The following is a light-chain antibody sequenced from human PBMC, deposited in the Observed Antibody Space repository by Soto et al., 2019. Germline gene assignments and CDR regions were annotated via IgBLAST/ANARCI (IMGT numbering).Light chain of an antibody. J-gene: IGKJ5*01. CDR1: QRVGIN. V-gene: IGKV3-15*01. CDR2: SAS. CDR3: QQYNNWPPIT. Sequence: EIVMTQSASTLSVSPGATATLSCRASQRVGINLAWYQQKPGQAPGLLIYSASTRASGIPDRFSGSGSGTEFTLTISSLQSEDFAVYYCQQYNNWPPITFGQGTRLEIK.